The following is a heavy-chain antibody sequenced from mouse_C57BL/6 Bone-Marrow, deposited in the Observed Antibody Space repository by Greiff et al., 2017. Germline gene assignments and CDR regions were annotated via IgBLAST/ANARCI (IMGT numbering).Heavy chain of an antibody. CDR3: ARGWLDY. Sequence: EVMLVESGPELVKPGASVKISCKASGYSFTGYYMNWVKQSPEKSLEWIGEINPSTGGTTYNQKFKAKATLTVDKSSSTAYMHLKSLTSEDSAVYYCARGWLDYWGQGTTLTVSS. V-gene: IGHV1-42*01. D-gene: IGHD3-3*01. CDR2: INPSTGGT. J-gene: IGHJ2*01. CDR1: GYSFTGYY.